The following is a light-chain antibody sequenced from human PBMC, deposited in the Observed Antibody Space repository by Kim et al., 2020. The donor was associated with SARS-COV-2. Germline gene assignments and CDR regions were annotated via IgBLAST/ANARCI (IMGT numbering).Light chain of an antibody. CDR3: AAWDDSLSGPV. CDR1: SSNIGSNF. CDR2: RND. J-gene: IGLJ3*02. V-gene: IGLV1-47*01. Sequence: ELTQPPSTSETPGQRVTISCSGGSSNIGSNFVYWYQQFPGTAPKLLIYRNDQRPSGVPDRFSGSVSGTSASLAISGLRSEDEADYYCAAWDDSLSGPVFGGGTQLTVL.